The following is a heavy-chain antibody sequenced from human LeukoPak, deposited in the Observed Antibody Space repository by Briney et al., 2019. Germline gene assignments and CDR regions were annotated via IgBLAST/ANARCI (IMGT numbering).Heavy chain of an antibody. V-gene: IGHV1-46*03. CDR3: AHSSLGGSYDY. CDR2: INPSGGST. Sequence: GSSVKVSCKASGYTFTSYYMHWVRQAPGQGLEWMGIINPSGGSTSYAQKFQGRVTMTRDTSTSTVYMELSSLRSEDTAVYYCAHSSLGGSYDYWGQGTLVTVSS. CDR1: GYTFTSYY. D-gene: IGHD2-15*01. J-gene: IGHJ4*02.